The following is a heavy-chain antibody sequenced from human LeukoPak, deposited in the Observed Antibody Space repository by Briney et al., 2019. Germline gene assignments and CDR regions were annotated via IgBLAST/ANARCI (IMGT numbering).Heavy chain of an antibody. CDR1: GGSISSSSYY. D-gene: IGHD5-18*01. J-gene: IGHJ2*01. CDR2: IYYSGST. Sequence: SSETLSLTCTVSGGSISSSSYYWGWIRQPPGKGLEWIGSIYYSGSTYYNPSFKSRVTISVDTSENQFSLKLSSVTAADTAVYYCARRVTAMVYWYFDLWGRGTLVTVSS. V-gene: IGHV4-39*01. CDR3: ARRVTAMVYWYFDL.